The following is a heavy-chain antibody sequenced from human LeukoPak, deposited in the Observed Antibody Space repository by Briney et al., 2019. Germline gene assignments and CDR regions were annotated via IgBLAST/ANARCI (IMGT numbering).Heavy chain of an antibody. V-gene: IGHV4-34*01. Sequence: PSETLSLTCAVYDGSFSGYDWSWIRQPSGKGLEWIGEINDSGSTNYNPSLKSRFTISVDTSKNQFSLKLSFVTAADTAVYYCARGYDCSSSSCYTLFDLWGQGTLVTVSS. J-gene: IGHJ4*02. CDR2: INDSGST. D-gene: IGHD2-2*02. CDR3: ARGYDCSSSSCYTLFDL. CDR1: DGSFSGYD.